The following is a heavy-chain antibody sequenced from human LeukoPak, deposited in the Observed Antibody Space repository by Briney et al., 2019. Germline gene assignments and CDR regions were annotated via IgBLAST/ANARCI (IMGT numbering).Heavy chain of an antibody. Sequence: GGSLRLSCAASGITFSTYPMIWVRQVPGKGLEGVSVIFGDSKEIHYADSVKGRFTISRDNSKNTLFLQMNSLRSEDTAVYYCANYVQRLAPSDYWGQGTLVTVSS. CDR1: GITFSTYP. V-gene: IGHV3-23*01. CDR2: IFGDSKEI. D-gene: IGHD3-10*02. CDR3: ANYVQRLAPSDY. J-gene: IGHJ4*02.